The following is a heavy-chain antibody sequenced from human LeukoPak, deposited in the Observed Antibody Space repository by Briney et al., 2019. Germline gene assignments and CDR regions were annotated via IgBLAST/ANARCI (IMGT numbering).Heavy chain of an antibody. D-gene: IGHD3-10*01. J-gene: IGHJ4*02. Sequence: SVTVSCKASGGTFSSYAISWVRQAPGQGLEWMGGIIPILGIANYAQKFQGRVTITADKSTSTAYMELSSPRSEDTAVYYCARDLSALDPRGRYFDYWGQGTLVTVSS. V-gene: IGHV1-69*10. CDR3: ARDLSALDPRGRYFDY. CDR2: IIPILGIA. CDR1: GGTFSSYA.